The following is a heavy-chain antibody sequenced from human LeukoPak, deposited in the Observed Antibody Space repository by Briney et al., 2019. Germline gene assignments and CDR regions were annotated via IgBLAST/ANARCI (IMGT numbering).Heavy chain of an antibody. J-gene: IGHJ6*02. V-gene: IGHV1-46*01. CDR3: ARRDGYSRRWDYYYGMDV. CDR1: GYTFTSYY. CDR2: INPSGGST. Sequence: GASVKVSCKASGYTFTSYYMHWVRQAPGQGLEWMGIINPSGGSTSYAQKFQGRVTITADESTSTAYMELSSLRSEDTAVYYCARRDGYSRRWDYYYGMDVWGQGTTVTVSS. D-gene: IGHD5-24*01.